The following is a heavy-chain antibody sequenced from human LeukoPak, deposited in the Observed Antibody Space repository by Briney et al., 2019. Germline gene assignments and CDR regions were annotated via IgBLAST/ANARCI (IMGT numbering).Heavy chain of an antibody. V-gene: IGHV4-34*01. Sequence: SETLSLTCAVYGGSFSGYYWSWIRQPPGKGLEWIGEINHSGSTNYNPSLKSRVTISVDTSKNQFSLKLSSVTAADTAVYYCATSKGAYYYDSSGRDKFDYWGQGTLVTVSS. D-gene: IGHD3-22*01. CDR2: INHSGST. CDR3: ATSKGAYYYDSSGRDKFDY. J-gene: IGHJ4*02. CDR1: GGSFSGYY.